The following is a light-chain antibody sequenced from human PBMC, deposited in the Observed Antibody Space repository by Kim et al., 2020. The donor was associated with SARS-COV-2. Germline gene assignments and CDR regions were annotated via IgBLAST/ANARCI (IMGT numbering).Light chain of an antibody. Sequence: SVSPGQTASITCYGDDLGKRYASWYQQKPGQSPVLVIYEDSKRPSGIPDRFSGSNSGNTATLAISETQAMDEADYFCQAWDSTSYVFGTGTKVTVL. J-gene: IGLJ1*01. CDR1: DLGKRY. CDR3: QAWDSTSYV. V-gene: IGLV3-1*01. CDR2: EDS.